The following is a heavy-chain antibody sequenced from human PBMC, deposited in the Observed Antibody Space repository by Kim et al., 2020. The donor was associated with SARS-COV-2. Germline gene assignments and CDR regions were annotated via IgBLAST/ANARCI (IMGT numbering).Heavy chain of an antibody. D-gene: IGHD3-22*01. V-gene: IGHV3-23*01. CDR3: AKQKGIVVPFNWFDP. J-gene: IGHJ5*02. Sequence: GGSLRLSCAASGFTFSSYAMSWVRQAPGKGLEWVSGISGSGGNTYYTDSVKGRFTVSRDNSKNTLYLQMNSLRAEDTAVYYCAKQKGIVVPFNWFDPWGQGPRVTASS. CDR1: GFTFSSYA. CDR2: ISGSGGNT.